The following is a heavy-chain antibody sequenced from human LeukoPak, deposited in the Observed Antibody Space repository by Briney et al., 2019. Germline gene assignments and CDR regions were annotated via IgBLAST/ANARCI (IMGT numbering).Heavy chain of an antibody. D-gene: IGHD2-2*01. CDR2: INSDGSTT. Sequence: GGSLRLSCAASGFTFSSYWMHWVRQAPGKGLVWVSRINSDGSTTSYADSVKGRFTISRDNAKNTLYLQMNSLRAEDTAVYYCARGGGSTSRSHLGQGTLVTGFS. V-gene: IGHV3-74*01. CDR3: ARGGGSTSRSH. CDR1: GFTFSSYW. J-gene: IGHJ4*02.